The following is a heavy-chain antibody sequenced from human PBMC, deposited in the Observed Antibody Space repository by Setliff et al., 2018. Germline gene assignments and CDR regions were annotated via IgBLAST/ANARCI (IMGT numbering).Heavy chain of an antibody. V-gene: IGHV4-4*07. CDR2: MYGNS. D-gene: IGHD7-27*01. Sequence: SETLSLTCTVSGGSISGYYWTWIRQPAGKGLEWIGRMYGNSNYNPSLKSRVTMSIDTSKNKFSLKLSSVIAADTAVYYCARGPGAATGEGFDIWGQGTMVTVSS. CDR3: ARGPGAATGEGFDI. CDR1: GGSISGYY. J-gene: IGHJ3*02.